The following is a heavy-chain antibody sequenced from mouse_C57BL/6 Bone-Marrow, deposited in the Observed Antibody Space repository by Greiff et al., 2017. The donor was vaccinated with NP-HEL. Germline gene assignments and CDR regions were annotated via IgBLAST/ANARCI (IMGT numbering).Heavy chain of an antibody. D-gene: IGHD2-4*01. CDR3: ARYYDYDDGAMDY. CDR1: GYAFSSSW. CDR2: IYTGDGDT. V-gene: IGHV1-82*01. J-gene: IGHJ4*01. Sequence: VQLQQSGPELVKPGASVKISCKASGYAFSSSWMNWVKQRPGKGLEWIGRIYTGDGDTNYNGKFKGKATLTADKSSSTAYMQLSSLTSEDSAVYFCARYYDYDDGAMDYWGQGTSVTVSS.